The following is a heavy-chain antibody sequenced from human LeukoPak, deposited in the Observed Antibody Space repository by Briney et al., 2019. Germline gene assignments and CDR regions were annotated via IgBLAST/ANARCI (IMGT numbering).Heavy chain of an antibody. CDR1: GFTFSSYG. D-gene: IGHD3-3*01. CDR3: AKDGRSPKGVVALYAAFDI. CDR2: IRYDGSNK. J-gene: IGHJ3*02. Sequence: GGSLRLSCAASGFTFSSYGMHWVRQAPGKGLEWVAFIRYDGSNKYYADSVKGRFTISRDNSKNTLYLQMNSLRAEDTAVYYCAKDGRSPKGVVALYAAFDIWGQGTMVTVSS. V-gene: IGHV3-30*02.